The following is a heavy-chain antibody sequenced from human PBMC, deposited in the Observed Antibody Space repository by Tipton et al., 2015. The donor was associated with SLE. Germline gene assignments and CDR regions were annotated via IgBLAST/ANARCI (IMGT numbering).Heavy chain of an antibody. Sequence: TLSLTCTVSGGSINAYYWTWIRQPPGKGLEYIGYVYPSGGSDHNPSLNGRLTISFDTSKNQFSLRLTSATAADTAVYYCARVGHGFDSSGYNSRYCYMAVWGKGTTVTVSS. D-gene: IGHD3-22*01. CDR1: GGSINAYY. J-gene: IGHJ6*03. V-gene: IGHV4-59*01. CDR3: ARVGHGFDSSGYNSRYCYMAV. CDR2: VYPSGGS.